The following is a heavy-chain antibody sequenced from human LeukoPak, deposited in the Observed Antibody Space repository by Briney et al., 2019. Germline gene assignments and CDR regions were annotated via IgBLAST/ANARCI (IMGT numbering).Heavy chain of an antibody. CDR2: IYSGGRT. V-gene: IGHV3-53*05. CDR1: GFTVSSNY. D-gene: IGHD5-24*01. CDR3: ARGRDGYNFGYDY. J-gene: IGHJ4*02. Sequence: PGGSLRLSCAASGFTVSSNYMSWVRQAPGKGLEWVSVIYSGGRTYYADSVKGRFTISRDNSKNTLYLQMNSLRSEDTAVYYCARGRDGYNFGYDYWGQGTLVTVSS.